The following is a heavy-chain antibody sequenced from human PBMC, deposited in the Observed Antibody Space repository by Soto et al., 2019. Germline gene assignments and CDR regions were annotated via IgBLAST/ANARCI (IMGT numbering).Heavy chain of an antibody. CDR3: TTDDGDAV. CDR1: GITFSDAW. J-gene: IGHJ4*02. V-gene: IGHV3-15*01. Sequence: EVQLVESGGGLVKPGGSLRLSCAASGITFSDAWLTWVRQAPGKGLEWVGRIKSKPDGVTADYVAPVKGRFTISRDDSKNTVYLQMNSLKMEDTSMYYCTTDDGDAVWGQGTLVTVSS. D-gene: IGHD2-21*01. CDR2: IKSKPDGVTA.